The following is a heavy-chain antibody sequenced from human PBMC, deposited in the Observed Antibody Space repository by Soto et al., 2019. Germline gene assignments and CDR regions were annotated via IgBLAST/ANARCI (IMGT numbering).Heavy chain of an antibody. CDR2: INAGNGNT. V-gene: IGHV1-3*05. CDR3: ARAPSWWYFDL. CDR1: GYTFTSYA. J-gene: IGHJ2*01. Sequence: QVQLVQSGAEEKKPGASVKVSCKASGYTFTSYAMHWVRQAPGQRLEWMGWINAGNGNTKYSQKFQGRVTITRDTSASTAYMELSSLRSEDTVVYYCARAPSWWYFDLWGRGTLVTVSS.